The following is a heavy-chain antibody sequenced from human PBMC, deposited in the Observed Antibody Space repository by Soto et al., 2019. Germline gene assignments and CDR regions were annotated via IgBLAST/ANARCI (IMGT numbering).Heavy chain of an antibody. J-gene: IGHJ4*02. Sequence: QVQLQESGPRLVKPSETLLLTCSVSGDSLNNNWWTWIRQAPGTAPELVGYIYYKGDTRYNPSLESRVTMSLDTPKNQFFLQLRSVTGADTAVYFCARGSLVYDSWGQGILVTVSS. V-gene: IGHV4-59*01. CDR2: IYYKGDT. CDR3: ARGSLVYDS. D-gene: IGHD3-16*01. CDR1: GDSLNNNW.